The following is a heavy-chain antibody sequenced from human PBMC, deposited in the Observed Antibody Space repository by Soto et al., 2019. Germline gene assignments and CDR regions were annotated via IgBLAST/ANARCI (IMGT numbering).Heavy chain of an antibody. CDR2: IYYSGST. D-gene: IGHD3-10*01. V-gene: IGHV4-39*01. Sequence: QLQLQESGPGLVRPSETLSLTCTVSGGSISSSSYYWGWIRQPPGKGLEWIGSIYYSGSTYYNPSLKSRVTISVDTSKNQFSLKLSSVTAADTAVYYCATLWFGEGNYWGQGTLVTVSS. CDR1: GGSISSSSYY. J-gene: IGHJ4*02. CDR3: ATLWFGEGNY.